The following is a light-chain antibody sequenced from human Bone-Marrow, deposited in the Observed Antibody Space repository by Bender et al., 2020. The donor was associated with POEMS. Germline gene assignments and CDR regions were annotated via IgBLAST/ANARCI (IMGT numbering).Light chain of an antibody. CDR1: SSDVGNYNF. CDR3: SSYTSSSTLV. CDR2: EVN. J-gene: IGLJ3*02. V-gene: IGLV2-14*02. Sequence: SALTQPASVSGSPGQSITISCTGTSSDVGNYNFVSWYQQHPGKAPKLMIYEVNKRPSGVSNRFSGSKSGNTASLTISGLQAEDEADYYCSSYTSSSTLVFGGGTKLTVL.